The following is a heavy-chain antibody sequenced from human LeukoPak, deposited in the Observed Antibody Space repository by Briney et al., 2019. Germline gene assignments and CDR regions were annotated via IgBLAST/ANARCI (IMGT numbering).Heavy chain of an antibody. V-gene: IGHV3-23*01. J-gene: IGHJ4*02. CDR1: GFTFSSYG. D-gene: IGHD3-16*01. CDR3: AKTYVWYYFDY. Sequence: GGTLRLSCAASGFTFSSYGMSWVRQAPGKGLEWVSAISGSGGSTYYADSVKGRFTISRDNSKNTLYLQMNSLRAEDTAVYYCAKTYVWYYFDYWGQGILVTVSS. CDR2: ISGSGGST.